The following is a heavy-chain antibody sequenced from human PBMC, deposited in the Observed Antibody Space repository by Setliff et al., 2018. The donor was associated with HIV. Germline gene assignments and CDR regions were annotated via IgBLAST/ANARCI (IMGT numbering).Heavy chain of an antibody. J-gene: IGHJ6*03. CDR2: VYQSGST. CDR3: SRNGWHMNSWHYYYYYMDV. CDR1: DDSISRSSYY. V-gene: IGHV4-39*07. D-gene: IGHD6-13*01. Sequence: SETLSLTCTVTDDSISRSSYYWAWIRQSPGKGLEWIGSVYQSGSTSYNPSLKSRVTMSRDDSRSIAYLQLNSLRTEDTAVYYCSRNGWHMNSWHYYYYYMDVWGKGTTVTVSS.